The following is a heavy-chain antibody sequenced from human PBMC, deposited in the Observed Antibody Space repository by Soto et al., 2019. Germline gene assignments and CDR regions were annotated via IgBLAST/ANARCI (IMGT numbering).Heavy chain of an antibody. Sequence: EVQLVQSGAEVKKPGESLKISCKGSGYSFTSYWIGWVRQMPGKGLEWMGIIYPGDSDTRYSPSFQGQVTISADKSISTAYLQWSSLKASDTAMYYCARHGGSSIAARPYYYYYGMDVWGQGTTVTVSS. V-gene: IGHV5-51*01. CDR3: ARHGGSSIAARPYYYYYGMDV. D-gene: IGHD6-6*01. J-gene: IGHJ6*02. CDR1: GYSFTSYW. CDR2: IYPGDSDT.